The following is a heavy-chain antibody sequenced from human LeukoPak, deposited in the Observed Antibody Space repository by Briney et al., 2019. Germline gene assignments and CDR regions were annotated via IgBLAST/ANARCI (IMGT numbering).Heavy chain of an antibody. Sequence: PGGSLRLSCAASGFTFSSYGMHWVRQAPGKGLEWVAFIRYDGSNKYYADSVKGRFTISRDNSKNTLYLQMNSLRAEDTAVYYCAKDPYYYYSSGYYNKGFDYWGQGTLFTVSS. D-gene: IGHD3-22*01. J-gene: IGHJ4*02. CDR3: AKDPYYYYSSGYYNKGFDY. V-gene: IGHV3-30*02. CDR2: IRYDGSNK. CDR1: GFTFSSYG.